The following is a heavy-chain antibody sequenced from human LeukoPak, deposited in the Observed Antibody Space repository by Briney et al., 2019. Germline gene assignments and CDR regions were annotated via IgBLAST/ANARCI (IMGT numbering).Heavy chain of an antibody. CDR3: ARFGYYDSSGFRPRVDY. CDR1: GGSFSSYY. Sequence: TSETLSLTCAVYGGSFSSYYWSWIRQPPGKGLEWIGEINHSGSTNYNPSLKSRVTISVDTSKNQFSLKLSSVTAADTAVYYCARFGYYDSSGFRPRVDYWGQGTLVTVSS. J-gene: IGHJ4*02. D-gene: IGHD3-22*01. V-gene: IGHV4-34*01. CDR2: INHSGST.